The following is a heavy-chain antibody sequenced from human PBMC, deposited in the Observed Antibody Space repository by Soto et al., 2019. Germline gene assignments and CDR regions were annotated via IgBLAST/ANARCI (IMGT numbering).Heavy chain of an antibody. V-gene: IGHV1-69*13. J-gene: IGHJ4*02. D-gene: IGHD3-3*01. CDR3: AKDRGSTIFGVVIGWEFHY. Sequence: SVKGSCKASGYTFSSYAISWVRQAPGQKLEWMGGIIPIFGTANYAQKFKGRVTITADESTSTAYMELNSLRAEDTAVHYCAKDRGSTIFGVVIGWEFHYWGQGTLVTVSS. CDR2: IIPIFGTA. CDR1: GYTFSSYA.